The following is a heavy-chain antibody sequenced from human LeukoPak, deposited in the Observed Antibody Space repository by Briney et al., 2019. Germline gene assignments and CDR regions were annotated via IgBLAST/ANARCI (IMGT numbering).Heavy chain of an antibody. D-gene: IGHD3-22*01. J-gene: IGHJ4*02. CDR2: INNTGST. CDR1: GGSFSGYY. CDR3: ARGDASYGSSGYYFDY. Sequence: SETLSLTCAVHGGSFSGYYWSWIRQPPGKGLEWIGDINNTGSTNYNPSLKSRVTISVDTSKNQFSLKLSSVTAADTAVYYCARGDASYGSSGYYFDYWGQGTLVTVSS. V-gene: IGHV4-34*01.